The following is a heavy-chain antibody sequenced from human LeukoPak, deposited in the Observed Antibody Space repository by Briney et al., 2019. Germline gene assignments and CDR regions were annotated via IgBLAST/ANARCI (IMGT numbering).Heavy chain of an antibody. Sequence: VASVKVSCKASGGTFSSYAISWVRQAPGQGLEWMGGIIPIFGTANYAQKFQGRVTITTDESTSTAYMELSSLRSEDTAVYYCARGPFVGYSGYDYGDYWGQGTLVTVSS. D-gene: IGHD5-12*01. CDR3: ARGPFVGYSGYDYGDY. CDR1: GGTFSSYA. V-gene: IGHV1-69*05. J-gene: IGHJ4*02. CDR2: IIPIFGTA.